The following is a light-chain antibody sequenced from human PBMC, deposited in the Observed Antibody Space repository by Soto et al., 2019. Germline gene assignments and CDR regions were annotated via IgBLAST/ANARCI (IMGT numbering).Light chain of an antibody. CDR1: SSYVGRYDY. CDR3: CSFAGSYTYV. J-gene: IGLJ1*01. Sequence: QSALTQPRSVCGSPGQSVTISCTGTSSYVGRYDYVSWYQQHPGKAPKLIIYDVSERPSGVPDRFSGSKFGNTASLPISGLRAEAEADYSCCSFAGSYTYVFGTGTKVTVL. V-gene: IGLV2-11*01. CDR2: DVS.